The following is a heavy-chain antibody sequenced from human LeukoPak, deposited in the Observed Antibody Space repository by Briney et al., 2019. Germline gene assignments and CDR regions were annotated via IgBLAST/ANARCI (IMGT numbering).Heavy chain of an antibody. Sequence: PSETLSLTCTVSGGSISSGDYYWSWIRQPPGKGLEWIGYIYYSGSTYYNPSLKSRVTISVDTSKNQFSLKLSSVTAADTAVYYCARESLLHYYYYMDVWGKGTTVTVSS. J-gene: IGHJ6*03. CDR3: ARESLLHYYYYMDV. CDR1: GGSISSGDYY. CDR2: IYYSGST. D-gene: IGHD2/OR15-2a*01. V-gene: IGHV4-30-4*01.